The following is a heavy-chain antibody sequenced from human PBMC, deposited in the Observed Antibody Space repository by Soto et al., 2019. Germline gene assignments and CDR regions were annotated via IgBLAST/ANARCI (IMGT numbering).Heavy chain of an antibody. J-gene: IGHJ6*02. D-gene: IGHD6-13*01. Sequence: EVQLVESGGGLVKPGGSLRLSCVASGFTFGNQTMTWIRQAPGKGLEWVASISSTSRYIHHADSVKGRFTISRDNAKYSLFMQMNGLRAEDTALYYCAGRIAAGGGMDVWGQGTTVSVSS. CDR1: GFTFGNQT. CDR2: ISSTSRYI. CDR3: AGRIAAGGGMDV. V-gene: IGHV3-21*02.